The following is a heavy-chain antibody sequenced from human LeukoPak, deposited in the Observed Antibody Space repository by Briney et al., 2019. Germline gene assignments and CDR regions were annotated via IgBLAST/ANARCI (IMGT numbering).Heavy chain of an antibody. CDR2: IWDDGNNK. CDR1: GFSFSNHG. CDR3: ARDSYQDYYGRFDP. V-gene: IGHV3-33*01. J-gene: IGHJ5*02. Sequence: GGSLRLSCAASGFSFSNHGMHWVRQAPGKRLEWVAVIWDDGNNKRYANSVNGRFTISRDNSENTLNLQMNGLTAEDTAMYYCARDSYQDYYGRFDPWGQGTLVIVSS. D-gene: IGHD3-10*01.